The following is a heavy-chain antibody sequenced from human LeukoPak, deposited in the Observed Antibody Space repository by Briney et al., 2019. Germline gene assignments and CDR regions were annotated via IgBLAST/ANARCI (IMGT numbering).Heavy chain of an antibody. Sequence: WXSSIYYSGSTYYNPSLKSRVTISVDTAKNQFSLKLSSVTAADTAVYYCARLYVLYYYYMDVWGKGTTVTVSS. CDR3: ARLYVLYYYYMDV. V-gene: IGHV4-39*01. J-gene: IGHJ6*03. CDR2: IYYSGST. D-gene: IGHD3-16*01.